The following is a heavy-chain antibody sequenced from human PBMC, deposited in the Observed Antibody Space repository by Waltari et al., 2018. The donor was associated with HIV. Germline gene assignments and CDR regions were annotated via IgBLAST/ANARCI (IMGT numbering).Heavy chain of an antibody. CDR2: INHRGST. CDR3: ARGKGYQDSSGYYWNGMDV. D-gene: IGHD3-22*01. V-gene: IGHV4-34*01. J-gene: IGHJ6*02. Sequence: QLQLQQWGAGLLKPSETLSLTCAVYGGSLSNHYWSWIRQPPGKGLEWIGEINHRGSTNYNPSRKSRVTILVDTSKTQLSLKLTSVTAADTAVYYCARGKGYQDSSGYYWNGMDVWGQGTTVTVSS. CDR1: GGSLSNHY.